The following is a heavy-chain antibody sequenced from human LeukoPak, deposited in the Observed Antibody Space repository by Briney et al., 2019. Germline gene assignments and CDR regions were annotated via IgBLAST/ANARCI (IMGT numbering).Heavy chain of an antibody. V-gene: IGHV1-69-2*01. J-gene: IGHJ4*02. CDR2: VDPEDGET. D-gene: IGHD2-2*01. Sequence: GASVKVSCKVSGYTFTDYYMHWVQQAPGKGLEWMGLVDPEDGETMYAEKFQGRVTITADTSIDTAYMELSSLRSEDTAVYYCATDAPAAIEFDYWGQGTLVTVSS. CDR1: GYTFTDYY. CDR3: ATDAPAAIEFDY.